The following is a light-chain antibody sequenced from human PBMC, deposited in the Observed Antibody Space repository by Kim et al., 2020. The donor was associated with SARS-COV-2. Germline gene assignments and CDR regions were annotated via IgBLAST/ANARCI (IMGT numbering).Light chain of an antibody. CDR2: KAS. CDR1: QSISSW. Sequence: AAVGDRVTITCRASQSISSWLAWYQQKPGKAPKLLIYKASSLESGVPSRFSGSGSGTEFTLTISSLQPDDFATYFCQQYNSYPITFGPGTKGDI. CDR3: QQYNSYPIT. J-gene: IGKJ3*01. V-gene: IGKV1-5*03.